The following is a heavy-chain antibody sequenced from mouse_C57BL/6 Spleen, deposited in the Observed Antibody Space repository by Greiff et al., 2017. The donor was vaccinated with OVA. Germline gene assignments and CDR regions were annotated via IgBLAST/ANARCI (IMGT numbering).Heavy chain of an antibody. CDR3: TLYYSNYPWY. Sequence: QVQLKQSGAELVRPGASVTLSCKASGYTFTDYEMHWVKQTPVHGLEWIGAIDPETGGTAYNQKFKGKAILTADKSSSTAYMELRSLTSEDSAVYYCTLYYSNYPWYWGQGTTLTVSS. J-gene: IGHJ2*01. CDR1: GYTFTDYE. D-gene: IGHD2-5*01. CDR2: IDPETGGT. V-gene: IGHV1-15*01.